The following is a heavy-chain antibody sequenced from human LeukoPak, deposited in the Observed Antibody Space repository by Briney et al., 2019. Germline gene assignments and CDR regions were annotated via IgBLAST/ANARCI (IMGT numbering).Heavy chain of an antibody. CDR3: ARSPGDYEY. D-gene: IGHD4-17*01. V-gene: IGHV5-51*01. CDR2: IYPGDSDT. CDR1: GYNFATYW. Sequence: GESLKISCKGSGYNFATYWIGWGRQMPGKGVEWMGIIYPGDSDTRYSPSLQGQVTISADKSISTAYLQWTSLKASDTAIYYCARSPGDYEYWGQGTLVTVSS. J-gene: IGHJ4*02.